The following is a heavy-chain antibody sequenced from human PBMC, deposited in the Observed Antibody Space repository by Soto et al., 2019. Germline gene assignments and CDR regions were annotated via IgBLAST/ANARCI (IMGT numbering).Heavy chain of an antibody. Sequence: EVQLLESGGGLVQPGGSLRLSCAASGFTFSSYAMSWFRQAPGKGLEWVSAISGGGGSTYSADSVKGRFTISRDNSKNTLHLQMNSLRAEDTAVYYCAKEWFTFRLSGAFDIWGQGTMVTVSS. V-gene: IGHV3-23*01. CDR3: AKEWFTFRLSGAFDI. J-gene: IGHJ3*02. D-gene: IGHD3-22*01. CDR2: ISGGGGST. CDR1: GFTFSSYA.